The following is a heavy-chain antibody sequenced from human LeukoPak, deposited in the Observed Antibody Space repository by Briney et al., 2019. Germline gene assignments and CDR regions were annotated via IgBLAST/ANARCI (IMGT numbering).Heavy chain of an antibody. V-gene: IGHV3-49*03. D-gene: IGHD4-17*01. Sequence: GGSLRLSCTASGFTFGDYAMSSFRQAPGKGREWVGFIRGKAYGGTTEYAASVKGRFTISRDDSKSIAYLQMNSLKTEDTAVYYCTRDQGGYGDYGDYWGQGTLVTVSS. J-gene: IGHJ4*02. CDR3: TRDQGGYGDYGDY. CDR1: GFTFGDYA. CDR2: IRGKAYGGTT.